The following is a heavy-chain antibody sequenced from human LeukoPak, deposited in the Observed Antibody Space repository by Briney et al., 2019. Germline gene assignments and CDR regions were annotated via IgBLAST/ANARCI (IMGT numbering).Heavy chain of an antibody. CDR3: ARGDSNTAFDY. V-gene: IGHV3-66*01. J-gene: IGHJ4*02. D-gene: IGHD4-11*01. CDR1: GLTVSSNY. CDR2: IYSGDST. Sequence: GGSLRLSCAASGLTVSSNYMSWVRQAPGKGLEWVSVIYSGDSTYYADSVKGRFTISSDNSKNTLYLQMNSLRAEDTAVYYCARGDSNTAFDYWGQGTLVTVSS.